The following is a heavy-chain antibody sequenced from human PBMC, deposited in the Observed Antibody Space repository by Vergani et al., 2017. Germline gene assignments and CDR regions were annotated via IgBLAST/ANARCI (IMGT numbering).Heavy chain of an antibody. Sequence: VQLVESGGGLVPPGRSLRLSCAASGFSFGDYAMTWVRQAPGKGLEWVALIWYDGSNKYYADSVKGRFTISRDNSKDTLYLQMNSLRVEDTAIYYCAKARDPNCKGGNCYSYYYGLDLWGQGTTVTVSS. J-gene: IGHJ6*02. D-gene: IGHD2-21*01. CDR2: IWYDGSNK. V-gene: IGHV3-33*06. CDR3: AKARDPNCKGGNCYSYYYGLDL. CDR1: GFSFGDYA.